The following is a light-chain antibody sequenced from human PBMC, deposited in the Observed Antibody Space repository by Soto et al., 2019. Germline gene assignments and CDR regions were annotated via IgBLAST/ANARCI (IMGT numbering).Light chain of an antibody. J-gene: IGKJ1*01. CDR2: GAY. CDR3: QKYYRSWT. CDR1: QSISNTF. V-gene: IGKV3-20*01. Sequence: EIVLTQSPGTLSLSPGEGATLSCRASQSISNTFLAWYQQRPGQAPRILIYGAYRRATGIPDRFSGSGSGSDFTLTISRLEPEDFALYSCQKYYRSWTFGQGTKVEMK.